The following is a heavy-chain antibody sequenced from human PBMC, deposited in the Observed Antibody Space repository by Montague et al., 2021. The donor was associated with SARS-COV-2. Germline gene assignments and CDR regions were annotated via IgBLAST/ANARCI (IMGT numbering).Heavy chain of an antibody. Sequence: SETLSLTCTVSGGSLNNYFWSWIRQPPGKGLEWVGYISDSGSTKYNPSLQSRVTISVDTAMNQFSLKLLSVTAADTAFYYCARVDSSGPGEYWGQGILVSVSS. CDR1: GGSLNNYF. J-gene: IGHJ4*02. D-gene: IGHD3-22*01. CDR2: ISDSGST. V-gene: IGHV4-59*08. CDR3: ARVDSSGPGEY.